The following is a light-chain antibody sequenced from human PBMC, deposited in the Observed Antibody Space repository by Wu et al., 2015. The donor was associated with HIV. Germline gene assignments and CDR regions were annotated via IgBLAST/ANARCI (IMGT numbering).Light chain of an antibody. CDR1: QSVSSN. Sequence: EIVLTQSPGTLSLSPGERATLSCRASQSVSSNLAWYQQKPGQAPRLLIYGASTRATGIPARFSGSGSGTEFTLTISSMQSEDFAVYYCQQYNKWPLTFGQGTKLEIK. J-gene: IGKJ2*01. CDR2: GAS. CDR3: QQYNKWPLT. V-gene: IGKV3-15*01.